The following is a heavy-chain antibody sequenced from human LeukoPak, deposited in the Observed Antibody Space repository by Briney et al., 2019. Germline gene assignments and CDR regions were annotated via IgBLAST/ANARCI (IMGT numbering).Heavy chain of an antibody. CDR1: GYSFTSYY. Sequence: ASVKVSCKAFGYSFTSYYIHWVRQAPGQGLEWVGVINPSGGSTSYARKLQGRVTMTRDTSTSTVYMELTSLTSDDTAFYYCSRAKAAETFDDWGQGTLVTASS. V-gene: IGHV1-46*01. CDR3: SRAKAAETFDD. J-gene: IGHJ4*02. CDR2: INPSGGST. D-gene: IGHD6-13*01.